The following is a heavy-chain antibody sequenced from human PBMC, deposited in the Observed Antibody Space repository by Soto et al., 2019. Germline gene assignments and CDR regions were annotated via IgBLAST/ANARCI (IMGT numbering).Heavy chain of an antibody. Sequence: EVQLVETGGGLIQPGGSLRLSCAASGFTVSSNYMSWVRQAPGKGLEWVSVLYSGGTTYYADSVKGRFTISRDNSKNTLYLHMNSLRAEDTAVYYCARSSGYNYGYYYYGMDVWGQGTTVTVSS. J-gene: IGHJ6*02. D-gene: IGHD5-18*01. CDR3: ARSSGYNYGYYYYGMDV. CDR1: GFTVSSNY. CDR2: LYSGGTT. V-gene: IGHV3-53*02.